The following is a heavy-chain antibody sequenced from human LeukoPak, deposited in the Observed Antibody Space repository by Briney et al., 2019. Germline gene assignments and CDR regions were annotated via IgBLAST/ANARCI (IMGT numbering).Heavy chain of an antibody. V-gene: IGHV3-9*03. CDR2: ISWNSGSI. Sequence: GRSLRLSCAASGFTFDDYAMHWVRRAPGKGLEWVSGISWNSGSIGYADSVKGRFTISRDNAKNSLYLQMNSLRAEDMALYYCAKESIAAAGSFDYWGQGTLVTVSS. CDR3: AKESIAAAGSFDY. J-gene: IGHJ4*02. CDR1: GFTFDDYA. D-gene: IGHD6-13*01.